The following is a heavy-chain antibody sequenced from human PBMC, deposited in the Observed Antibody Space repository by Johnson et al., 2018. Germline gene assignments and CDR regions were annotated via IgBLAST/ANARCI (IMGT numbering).Heavy chain of an antibody. J-gene: IGHJ3*02. CDR3: AITLISDYDYVWVSYRYTGLSLRDAFDI. Sequence: QVQLQESGPGLVKPSETLSLTCTVSGGSISSSSYYWGWIRQPPGKGLEWIGSIYYSGSTYYNPSLKSRVTISVDTSKNQFSLKLRSVTAADTAVYYCAITLISDYDYVWVSYRYTGLSLRDAFDIWGQGTMVTVSS. V-gene: IGHV4-39*01. CDR2: IYYSGST. CDR1: GGSISSSSYY. D-gene: IGHD3-16*02.